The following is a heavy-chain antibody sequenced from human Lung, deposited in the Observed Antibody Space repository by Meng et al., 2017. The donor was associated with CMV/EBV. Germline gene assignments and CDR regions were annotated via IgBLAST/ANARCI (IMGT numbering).Heavy chain of an antibody. J-gene: IGHJ4*02. CDR3: AREDYRSLYFDY. D-gene: IGHD3-16*02. CDR2: IYYSGST. Sequence: SETLSPXCTVSGGSISSSSYYWGWIRQPPGKGRAWIGSIYYSGSTYYNPSLTSRVTISVDTSKNQFAMKLSSVTAADTAVYYCAREDYRSLYFDYWGQGTLVTVSS. CDR1: GGSISSSSYY. V-gene: IGHV4-39*02.